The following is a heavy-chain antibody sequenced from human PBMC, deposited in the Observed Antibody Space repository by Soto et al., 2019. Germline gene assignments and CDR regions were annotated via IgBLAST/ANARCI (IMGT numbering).Heavy chain of an antibody. CDR1: GFTFSSYE. CDR3: ARDYDSSGYYYHAFDI. D-gene: IGHD3-22*01. CDR2: ISSSGSTI. J-gene: IGHJ3*02. Sequence: GESLKISCAASGFTFSSYEMNWVRQAPGKGLEWVSYISSSGSTIYYADSVKGRFTISRDNAKNSLYLQMNSLRAEDTAVYYCARDYDSSGYYYHAFDIWGQGTMVTVSS. V-gene: IGHV3-48*03.